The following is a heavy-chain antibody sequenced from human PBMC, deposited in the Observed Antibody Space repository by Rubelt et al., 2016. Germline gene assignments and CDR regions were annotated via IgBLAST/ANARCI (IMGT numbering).Heavy chain of an antibody. Sequence: LVQSGAEVKKPGSSVKVSCKASGGTFSSYAISWVRQAPGQGLEWMGRIIPILGIANYAQKFQGRVTITADKSTSTAYMELSSLRSEDTAVYYCARVPAGYCSSPSCYVSDYWGQGTLVTVSS. D-gene: IGHD2-2*03. CDR2: IIPILGIA. V-gene: IGHV1-69*04. CDR3: ARVPAGYCSSPSCYVSDY. J-gene: IGHJ4*02. CDR1: GGTFSSYA.